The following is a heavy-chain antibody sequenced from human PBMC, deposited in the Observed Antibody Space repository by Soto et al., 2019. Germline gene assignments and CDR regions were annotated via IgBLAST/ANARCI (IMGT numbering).Heavy chain of an antibody. V-gene: IGHV3-7*01. Sequence: GGSLRLSCAASGFTFSSYWMSWVRQAPGKGLEWVANIKQDGSEKYYVDSVKGRFTISRDNAKNSLYLQMNSLRAEDTAVYYCARDTVPYGDYPYYFDYWGQGTLVTVSS. D-gene: IGHD4-17*01. J-gene: IGHJ4*02. CDR3: ARDTVPYGDYPYYFDY. CDR2: IKQDGSEK. CDR1: GFTFSSYW.